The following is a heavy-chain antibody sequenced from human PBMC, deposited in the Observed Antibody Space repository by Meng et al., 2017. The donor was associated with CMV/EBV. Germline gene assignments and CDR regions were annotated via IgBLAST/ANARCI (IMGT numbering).Heavy chain of an antibody. CDR2: IKSKTDGGTT. V-gene: IGHV3-15*01. J-gene: IGHJ6*02. CDR1: GCTVSNAW. Sequence: GGSLRLSCAASGCTVSNAWMSWVRQAPGKGLERVGRIKSKTDGGTTDYAAPVKGRFTISRDDSKNTPHLQMNSLKTEDTAVYYCTPVGRRYYYSGMDVWGQGTTVTVSS. CDR3: TPVGRRYYYSGMDV.